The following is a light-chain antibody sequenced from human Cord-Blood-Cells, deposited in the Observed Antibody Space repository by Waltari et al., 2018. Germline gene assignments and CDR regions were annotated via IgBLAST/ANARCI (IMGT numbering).Light chain of an antibody. CDR3: CSYAGSYTWV. CDR2: DVS. CDR1: SRHVGGYNY. Sequence: HSSLTQPRSVSASPGHSVTISCTGTSRHVGGYNYLSWYQQHPGKAPKLMIYDVSKRRSGVPDRFSGSKSGNTASLTISGLQAEDEADYYCCSYAGSYTWVFGGGTKLTVL. V-gene: IGLV2-11*01. J-gene: IGLJ3*02.